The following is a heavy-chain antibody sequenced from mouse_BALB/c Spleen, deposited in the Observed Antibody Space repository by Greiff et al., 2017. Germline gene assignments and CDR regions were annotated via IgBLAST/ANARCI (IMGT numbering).Heavy chain of an antibody. CDR2: ISSGGSYT. V-gene: IGHV5-9-3*01. CDR1: GFTFSSYA. Sequence: DVQLVESGGGLVKPGGSLKLSCAASGFTFSSYAMSWVRQTPEKRLEWVATISSGGSYTYYPDSVKGRFTISRDNAKNTLYLQMSSLRSEDTAMYYCARHEVPYFDYWGQGTTLTVSS. J-gene: IGHJ2*01. CDR3: ARHEVPYFDY. D-gene: IGHD2-14*01.